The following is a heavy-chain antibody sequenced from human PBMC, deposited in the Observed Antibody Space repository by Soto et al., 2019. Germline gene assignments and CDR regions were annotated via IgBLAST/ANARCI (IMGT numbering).Heavy chain of an antibody. CDR1: GGSISSGDYY. CDR3: ARGRFLEWLLSGWFDP. V-gene: IGHV4-30-4*01. CDR2: IYYSGST. Sequence: QVQLQESGPGLVKPSQTLSLTCTVSGGSISSGDYYWSWIRQPPGKGLEWIGYIYYSGSTYYNPSLKSRVTISVDTYKNQFSLKLSSVTAADTAVYYCARGRFLEWLLSGWFDPWGQGTLVTVSS. D-gene: IGHD3-3*01. J-gene: IGHJ5*02.